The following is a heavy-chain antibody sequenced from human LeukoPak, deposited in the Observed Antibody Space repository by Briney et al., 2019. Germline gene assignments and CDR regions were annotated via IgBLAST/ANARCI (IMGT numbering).Heavy chain of an antibody. CDR2: IYYSGST. V-gene: IGHV4-59*01. CDR3: AREETANNWFDP. Sequence: PSETLYLTXTVSGGSISSYYWSWIRQPPGKGLEWIGYIYYSGSTNYNPSLKSRVTISVDTSKNQFSLKLSSVTAADTAVYYCAREETANNWFDPWGQGTLVTVSS. J-gene: IGHJ5*02. D-gene: IGHD5-24*01. CDR1: GGSISSYY.